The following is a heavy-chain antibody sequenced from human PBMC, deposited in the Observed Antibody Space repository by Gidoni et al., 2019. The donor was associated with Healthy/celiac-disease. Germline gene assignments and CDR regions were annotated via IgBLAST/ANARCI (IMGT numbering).Heavy chain of an antibody. CDR2: ISDYNGNT. CDR1: GYTFTSYG. J-gene: IGHJ4*02. CDR3: ARDMITFGGVIAPPDY. Sequence: QLQLVQSGAAVTKPGASVKVSCKTSGYTFTSYGISWVRQAPGQGLEWMGWISDYNGNTNYAQKLQGRVTMTTDTSTSTAYMELRSLRSDDTAVYYCARDMITFGGVIAPPDYWGQGTLVTVSS. D-gene: IGHD3-16*02. V-gene: IGHV1-18*01.